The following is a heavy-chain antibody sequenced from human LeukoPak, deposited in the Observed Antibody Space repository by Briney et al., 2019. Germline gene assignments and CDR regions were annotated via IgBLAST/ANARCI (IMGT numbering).Heavy chain of an antibody. J-gene: IGHJ5*02. CDR3: ARSVYGSGSYGYNWFDP. D-gene: IGHD3-10*01. Sequence: RESGPTLVNPTQTLTLTCTFSGFSLSTSGMCVSWIRQPPGKALEWLARIDWDDDKYYSTSLKTRLTISKDTSKNQVVLTMTNMDPVDTATYYCARSVYGSGSYGYNWFDPWGQGTLVTVSS. CDR1: GFSLSTSGMC. V-gene: IGHV2-70*11. CDR2: IDWDDDK.